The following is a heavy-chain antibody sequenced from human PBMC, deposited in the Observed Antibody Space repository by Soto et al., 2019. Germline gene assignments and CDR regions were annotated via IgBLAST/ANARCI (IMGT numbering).Heavy chain of an antibody. Sequence: AETLSLTCIVSGDSISGHYWSWIRQPPGKGLEWIGYIYYSGTTVYNPSLKSRVTISVDTSKNQFSLKLSSVTAADTAVYYCARDSLLKWYFDVWGRGSLVTVSS. CDR2: IYYSGTT. D-gene: IGHD2-15*01. J-gene: IGHJ2*01. CDR1: GDSISGHY. CDR3: ARDSLLKWYFDV. V-gene: IGHV4-4*08.